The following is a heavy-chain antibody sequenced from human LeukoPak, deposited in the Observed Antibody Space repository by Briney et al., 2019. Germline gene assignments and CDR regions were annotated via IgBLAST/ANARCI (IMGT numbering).Heavy chain of an antibody. CDR3: ARDLYRGVAAAAPRY. Sequence: GGSLRLSCAASGFTFSSYSMNWVRQAPGKGLEWVSSISSSSSYIYYADSVKGRFTISRDNAKNSLYLQMNSLRAENTAVYYCARDLYRGVAAAAPRYWGQGTLVTVSS. V-gene: IGHV3-21*01. CDR2: ISSSSSYI. J-gene: IGHJ4*02. D-gene: IGHD6-13*01. CDR1: GFTFSSYS.